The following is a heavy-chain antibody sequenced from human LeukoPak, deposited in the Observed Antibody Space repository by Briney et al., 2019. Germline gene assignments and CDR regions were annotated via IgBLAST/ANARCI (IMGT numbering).Heavy chain of an antibody. CDR2: IYTSGST. CDR1: GGSTSSGSYY. J-gene: IGHJ4*02. Sequence: PSETLSLTCTVSGGSTSSGSYYWSWIRQPAGKGLEWIGRIYTSGSTNYNPSLKSRVTISVDTSKNQFSLKLSSVAAADTAVYYCARRYYYDSSGTFDYWGQGTLVTVSS. CDR3: ARRYYYDSSGTFDY. D-gene: IGHD3-22*01. V-gene: IGHV4-61*02.